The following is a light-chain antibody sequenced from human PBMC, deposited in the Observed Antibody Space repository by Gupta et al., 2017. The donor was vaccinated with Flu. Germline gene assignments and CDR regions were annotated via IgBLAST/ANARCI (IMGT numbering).Light chain of an antibody. CDR3: SSYTSGSTFYV. CDR1: SSDVGRSDY. J-gene: IGLJ1*01. Sequence: QSALTQPASVSGSPGQSITISCPGTSSDVGRSDYVPWYQQHPDKAPKLIIYDVTKRPSGVSSRFSGSKSGNTASLTISGVQAEDETDYYCSSYTSGSTFYVFGTGTKVTVL. V-gene: IGLV2-14*01. CDR2: DVT.